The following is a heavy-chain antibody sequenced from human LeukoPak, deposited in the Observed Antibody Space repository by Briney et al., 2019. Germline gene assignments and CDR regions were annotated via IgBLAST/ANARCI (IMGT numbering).Heavy chain of an antibody. J-gene: IGHJ4*02. Sequence: ASVKVSCKASGYPLTTYYMHWVRQAPGQGLEWEGIINPSGGSTNYAQKFQGRVTMTRDTSTSTVYMELSSLRSEDTAVYYCARESMIARERKFDFWGQGTLVTVSS. CDR2: INPSGGST. V-gene: IGHV1-46*01. CDR1: GYPLTTYY. CDR3: ARESMIARERKFDF. D-gene: IGHD3-16*01.